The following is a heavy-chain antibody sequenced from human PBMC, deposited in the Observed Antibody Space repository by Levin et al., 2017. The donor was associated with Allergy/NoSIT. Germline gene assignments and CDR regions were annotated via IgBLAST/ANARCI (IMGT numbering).Heavy chain of an antibody. V-gene: IGHV1-18*01. CDR1: GYTFTSYG. D-gene: IGHD6-19*01. CDR3: ARDNRYSSGWDEKGY. Sequence: GESLKISCKASGYTFTSYGISWVRQAPGQGLEWMGWISAYNGNTNYAQKLQGRVTMTTDTSTSTAYMELRSLRSDDTAVYYCARDNRYSSGWDEKGYWGQGTLVTVSS. CDR2: ISAYNGNT. J-gene: IGHJ4*02.